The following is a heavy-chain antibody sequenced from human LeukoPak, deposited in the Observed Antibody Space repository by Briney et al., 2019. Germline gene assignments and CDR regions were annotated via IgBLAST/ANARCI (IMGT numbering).Heavy chain of an antibody. J-gene: IGHJ4*02. CDR2: INHSGST. Sequence: SETLSLTCAVYGGSFSGYYWSWIRQPPGKGLEWIGEINHSGSTNYNPSLKSRVTISVDTSKNQFSLKLSSVTAADTAVYYCARQGYYYDSSGYSSWGQGTLVTVSS. CDR3: ARQGYYYDSSGYSS. V-gene: IGHV4-34*01. D-gene: IGHD3-22*01. CDR1: GGSFSGYY.